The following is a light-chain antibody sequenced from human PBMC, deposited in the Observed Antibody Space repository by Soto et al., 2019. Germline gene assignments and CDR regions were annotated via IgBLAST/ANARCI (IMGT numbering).Light chain of an antibody. V-gene: IGKV3-11*01. CDR2: DAS. J-gene: IGKJ2*01. CDR1: QSVSSY. CDR3: HQRSNGPYI. Sequence: EIVLTQSPATLSLSPGERATLSCRASQSVSSYLAWYQQKPGQAPRLLIYDASNRATGIPARFSGSGSGTDFTLPISTLEPKDFAVYYCHQRSNGPYIFGQGTKREIK.